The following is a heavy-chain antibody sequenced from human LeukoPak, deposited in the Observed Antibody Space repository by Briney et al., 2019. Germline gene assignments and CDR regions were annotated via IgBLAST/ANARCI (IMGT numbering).Heavy chain of an antibody. Sequence: NPSQTLSLTCTVSGGSISSGDYYWSWIRQPPGKGLEWIGYIFYSGSTYYNPSLKSRLTISVDTSMNQSSLKWSSVTAADTAVYYCAREALLRTGFDYWGQGTLVTVSS. J-gene: IGHJ4*02. CDR2: IFYSGST. CDR1: GGSISSGDYY. V-gene: IGHV4-30-4*08. CDR3: AREALLRTGFDY.